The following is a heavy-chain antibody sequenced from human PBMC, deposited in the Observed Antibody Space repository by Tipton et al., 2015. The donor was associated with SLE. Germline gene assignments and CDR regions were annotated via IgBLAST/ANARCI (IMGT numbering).Heavy chain of an antibody. CDR3: ARETSVYAFDI. CDR1: GGSISSGGYS. D-gene: IGHD5/OR15-5a*01. V-gene: IGHV4-30-2*01. CDR2: IYHSGST. J-gene: IGHJ3*02. Sequence: TLSLTCAASGGSISSGGYSWSWIRQPPGKGLEWIGYIYHSGSTYYNPSLKSRVTISVDTSKNQFSLKLSSVTAADTAVYYCARETSVYAFDIWGQGTMVTVSS.